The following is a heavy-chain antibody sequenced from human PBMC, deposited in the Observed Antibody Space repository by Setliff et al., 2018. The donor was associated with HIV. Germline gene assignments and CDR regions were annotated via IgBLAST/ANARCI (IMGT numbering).Heavy chain of an antibody. CDR2: VYHTGST. J-gene: IGHJ4*02. CDR3: ARRPLFGVVIASVAKMEFDY. V-gene: IGHV4-4*02. D-gene: IGHD3-3*01. CDR1: GASDINYNW. Sequence: KPSETLSLTCAVSGASDINYNWWSWVRQPPGRGLEWIGEVYHTGSTNYNPSLKSRVITSMDKSKNQFSLKIDSVTAADTAVYYCARRPLFGVVIASVAKMEFDYWGQGTLVTVSS.